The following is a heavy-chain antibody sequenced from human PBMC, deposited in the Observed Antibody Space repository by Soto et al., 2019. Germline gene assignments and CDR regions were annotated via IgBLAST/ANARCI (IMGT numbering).Heavy chain of an antibody. J-gene: IGHJ4*02. CDR2: ISAHNGNT. Sequence: ASVKVSCKASGYTFTSYGISWVRQAPGQGLEWMGWISAHNGNTNYAQKLQGRVTMTTDTSTSTAYMELRSLRSDDTAVYYCARDNRVDFWSGHYNYWGQGTLVTVSS. CDR3: ARDNRVDFWSGHYNY. D-gene: IGHD3-3*01. V-gene: IGHV1-18*01. CDR1: GYTFTSYG.